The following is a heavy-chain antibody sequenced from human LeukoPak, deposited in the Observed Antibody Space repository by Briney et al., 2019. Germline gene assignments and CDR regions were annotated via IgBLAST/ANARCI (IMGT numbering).Heavy chain of an antibody. J-gene: IGHJ4*02. CDR1: GYTLTELS. V-gene: IGHV1-24*01. CDR3: ATASMSKTPDFDY. Sequence: GASVKVSCKVSGYTLTELSIHWVRQAPGKGLEWMGGFDPEDGETIYAQKFQGRVTMTEDTSTDTAYRELSSLRSEDTAVYSCATASMSKTPDFDYWGQGTLVTVSS. CDR2: FDPEDGET. D-gene: IGHD2/OR15-2a*01.